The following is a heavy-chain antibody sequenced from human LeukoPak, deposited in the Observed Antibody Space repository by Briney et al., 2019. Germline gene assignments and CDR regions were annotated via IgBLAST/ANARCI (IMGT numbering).Heavy chain of an antibody. J-gene: IGHJ4*02. V-gene: IGHV4-4*02. CDR2: IYHSGST. CDR3: ARGGSYPEGYFDY. D-gene: IGHD3-16*02. Sequence: PSGTLSLTCAVSGGSISSSNWWSWVRQPPGKGLEWIGEIYHSGSTNYNPSLKSRVTISVDTSKNQFSLKLSSVTAADTAVYYCARGGSYPEGYFDYWGQGTLVTVSS. CDR1: GGSISSSNW.